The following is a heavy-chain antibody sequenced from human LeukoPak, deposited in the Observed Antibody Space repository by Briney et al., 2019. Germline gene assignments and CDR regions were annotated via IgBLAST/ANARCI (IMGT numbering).Heavy chain of an antibody. V-gene: IGHV3-66*01. CDR2: IYSGGST. J-gene: IGHJ4*02. CDR3: ARSRRYYYDSSGYRN. D-gene: IGHD3-22*01. CDR1: GFTVSSNY. Sequence: GGSLRLSCAASGFTVSSNYMSWVRQAPGKGLEWVSVIYSGGSTYYADSVKGRFTISRDNSKNTLYLQMNSLRAEDTAVYYCARSRRYYYDSSGYRNWGQGTLVTVSS.